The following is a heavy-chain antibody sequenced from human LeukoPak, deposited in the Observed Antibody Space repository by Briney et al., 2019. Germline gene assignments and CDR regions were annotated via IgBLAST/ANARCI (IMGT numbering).Heavy chain of an antibody. D-gene: IGHD6-13*01. V-gene: IGHV3-49*03. Sequence: QPGRSLRLSCTVSGFTFADYSMSWFRQAPGKGLEWVGLIRRKLYGETTEYAASVKGRFIISRDDSKSVTYLQMDSLQIEDTAVYYCTRSTSSWASPFDSWGQGTLVTVSS. J-gene: IGHJ4*02. CDR2: IRRKLYGETT. CDR3: TRSTSSWASPFDS. CDR1: GFTFADYS.